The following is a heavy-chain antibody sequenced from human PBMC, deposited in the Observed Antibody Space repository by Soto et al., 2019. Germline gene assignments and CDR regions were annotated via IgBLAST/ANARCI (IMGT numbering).Heavy chain of an antibody. V-gene: IGHV3-43*01. J-gene: IGHJ6*02. CDR3: AKGHYYYYYGMDV. CDR1: GFTFDDYT. CDR2: ISWDGGST. Sequence: PGGSLRLSCAASGFTFDDYTIHWVRQAPGKGLEWVSLISWDGGSTYYADSVKGRFTISRDNSKNSLYLQMNSLRTEDTALYYCAKGHYYYYYGMDVWGQGTTVTVSS.